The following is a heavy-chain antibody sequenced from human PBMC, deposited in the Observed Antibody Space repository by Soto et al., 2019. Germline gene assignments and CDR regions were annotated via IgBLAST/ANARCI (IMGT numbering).Heavy chain of an antibody. Sequence: QVQLQESGPGLVKPSGTLSLTCAVSGGSISSSNWWSWVRQPPGKGLEWIGEIYHSGSTNYNPSLKSRVXIXVXXSKNQFSLKLSSVTAADTAVYYCARGLGAAAGTDVWGQGTTVTVSS. CDR3: ARGLGAAAGTDV. J-gene: IGHJ6*02. CDR1: GGSISSSNW. D-gene: IGHD6-13*01. V-gene: IGHV4-4*02. CDR2: IYHSGST.